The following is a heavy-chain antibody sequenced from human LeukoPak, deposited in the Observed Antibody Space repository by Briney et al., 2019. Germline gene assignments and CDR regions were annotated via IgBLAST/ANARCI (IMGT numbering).Heavy chain of an antibody. V-gene: IGHV3-53*01. Sequence: HSGVSLRLSCAASGFSVSSSYMNWVRQAPGKGLEWVSIIYRDGKTFYADYLKRRCTIFRDSSNNNLYLQMNSLRGEDTAVYYCMRDSGDGDYELLDSWGQGTLVTVSS. D-gene: IGHD4-17*01. CDR1: GFSVSSSY. CDR2: IYRDGKT. J-gene: IGHJ4*02. CDR3: MRDSGDGDYELLDS.